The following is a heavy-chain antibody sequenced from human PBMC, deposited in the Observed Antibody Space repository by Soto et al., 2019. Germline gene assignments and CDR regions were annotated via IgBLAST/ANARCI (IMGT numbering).Heavy chain of an antibody. V-gene: IGHV3-23*01. CDR3: AKDPGAAPPPDTIFDY. Sequence: EVQLLESGGGLVQPGGSLRLSCAASGFTFSSYAMSWVRQAPGKGLEWVSAISGSGGSTYYADSVKGRFTISRDNSKNTLYLQMNSLRAEDTAVYYCAKDPGAAPPPDTIFDYWGQGTLVTVSS. CDR1: GFTFSSYA. D-gene: IGHD3-10*01. CDR2: ISGSGGST. J-gene: IGHJ4*02.